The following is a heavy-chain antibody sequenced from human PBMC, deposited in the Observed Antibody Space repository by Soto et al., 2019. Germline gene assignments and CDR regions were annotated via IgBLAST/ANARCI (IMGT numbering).Heavy chain of an antibody. J-gene: IGHJ4*02. CDR3: ASLAAAGTGY. CDR2: IYYSGST. Sequence: SETLSLTCTVSGGSISSSSYYWGWIRQPPGKGLEWIGSIYYSGSTYYNPSLKSRVTISVDTSKNQFSLKLSSVTAADTAVYYCASLAAAGTGYWGQGTLVTSPQ. D-gene: IGHD6-13*01. CDR1: GGSISSSSYY. V-gene: IGHV4-39*01.